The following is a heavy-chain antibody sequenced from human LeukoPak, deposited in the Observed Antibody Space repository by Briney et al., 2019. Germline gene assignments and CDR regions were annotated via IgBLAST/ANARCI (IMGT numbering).Heavy chain of an antibody. V-gene: IGHV3-23*01. Sequence: PGGSLRLSCAASGFTFSSYAMSWVRQAPGKGLEWVSAISGSGGSTYYADSVKGRFTISRDNSKNTLYLQMNSLRAEDTAVYYCAGQDKIIQIDYYYYGMDVWGQGTTVTASS. J-gene: IGHJ6*02. CDR3: AGQDKIIQIDYYYYGMDV. CDR1: GFTFSSYA. CDR2: ISGSGGST. D-gene: IGHD2-15*01.